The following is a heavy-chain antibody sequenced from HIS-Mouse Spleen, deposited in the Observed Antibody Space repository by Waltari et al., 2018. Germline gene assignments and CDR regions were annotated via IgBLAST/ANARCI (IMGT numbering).Heavy chain of an antibody. J-gene: IGHJ5*02. CDR1: GFTFDDYA. D-gene: IGHD6-6*01. Sequence: EVQLVESGGGLVQPGRSLRLSCAASGFTFDDYAMHWVRQAPGKGLEWVSGIRWNSGSIGYADSVKGRFTISRDNAKNSLYLQMNSLRAEDTALYYCAKGQSHSSSSAWFDPWGQGTLVTVSS. CDR2: IRWNSGSI. V-gene: IGHV3-9*01. CDR3: AKGQSHSSSSAWFDP.